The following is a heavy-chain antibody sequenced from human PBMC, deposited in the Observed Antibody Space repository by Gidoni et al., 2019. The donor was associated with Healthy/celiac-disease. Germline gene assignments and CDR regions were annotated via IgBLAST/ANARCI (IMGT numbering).Heavy chain of an antibody. CDR2: IYYSGST. J-gene: IGHJ6*02. Sequence: QVQLQESGPGLVKPSETLSLTCTVSGGSISSYYWSWIRQPPGKGLEWIGYIYYSGSTNYNPSLKRRVTISVDTSKNQFSLKLSSVTAADTAVYYCARPDILTGYGMDVWGQGTTVTVSS. CDR3: ARPDILTGYGMDV. D-gene: IGHD3-9*01. V-gene: IGHV4-59*08. CDR1: GGSISSYY.